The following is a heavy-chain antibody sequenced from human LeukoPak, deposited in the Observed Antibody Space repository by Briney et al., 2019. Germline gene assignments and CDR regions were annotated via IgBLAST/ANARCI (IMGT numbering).Heavy chain of an antibody. CDR3: TRDRAGTQSWVEFDL. CDR2: IYTSGSA. V-gene: IGHV3-66*03. D-gene: IGHD3-10*01. J-gene: IGHJ5*02. Sequence: GGSLRLTCAASGFSVSSTCMSWVRQAQGKGLEWVSLIYTSGSAFYADSVMGRFTISRDNSKNTLFLQMNSLRAEDSAVYYCTRDRAGTQSWVEFDLWGQGTLVTVSS. CDR1: GFSVSSTC.